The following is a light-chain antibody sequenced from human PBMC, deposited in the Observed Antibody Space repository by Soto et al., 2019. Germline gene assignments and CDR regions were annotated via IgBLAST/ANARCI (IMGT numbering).Light chain of an antibody. CDR1: QSISVH. CDR2: AAS. V-gene: IGKV1-39*01. CDR3: QQSYITPYT. J-gene: IGKJ2*01. Sequence: DIQMTPSPSSLSASVGDTVTITCRASQSISVHLNWYQQKGGKVPKLLIYAASHLYSGVPSRFSGSGSETDVALTISSLQPEDFATYYCQQSYITPYTFGQGNRLEIK.